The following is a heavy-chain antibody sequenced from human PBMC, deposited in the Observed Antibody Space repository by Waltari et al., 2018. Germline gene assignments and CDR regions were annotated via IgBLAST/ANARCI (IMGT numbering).Heavy chain of an antibody. D-gene: IGHD2-15*01. CDR3: TRGVVTGGGALFDS. CDR1: GGSIYTDY. CDR2: VYYGGSTRST. Sequence: QVQLQESGPGLVKPSETRSLARAVPGGSIYTDYSTRIRQPPGKGLEWIGFVYYGGSTRSTNYSPSLKSRSTISLDTSENQFSLKLASVTAADTAVYYCTRGVVTGGGALFDSWGQGILVTVSS. V-gene: IGHV4-59*01. J-gene: IGHJ4*02.